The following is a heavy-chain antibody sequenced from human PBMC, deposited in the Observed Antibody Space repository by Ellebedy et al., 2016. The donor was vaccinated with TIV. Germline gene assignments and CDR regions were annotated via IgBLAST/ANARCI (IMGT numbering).Heavy chain of an antibody. CDR1: GGSVSSSSYY. CDR2: VYYSGAT. J-gene: IGHJ4*01. CDR3: ATEHYYGTTGQNYDFY. D-gene: IGHD1-26*01. Sequence: SETLSLXXSVSGGSVSSSSYYWSWVRQSPGKGLEWIGNVYYSGATNYNPSLKSRLTISVVTSKNEFSLRLTSVTTADTAVYFCATEHYYGTTGQNYDFYWGHGILITVSS. V-gene: IGHV4-61*01.